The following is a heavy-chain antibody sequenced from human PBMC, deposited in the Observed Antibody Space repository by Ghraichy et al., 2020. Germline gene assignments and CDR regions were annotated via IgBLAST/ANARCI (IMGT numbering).Heavy chain of an antibody. CDR1: GDSIISHNC. Sequence: SETLSLTCAVSGDSIISHNCWSWFRQPPGKGLEWIGEIFHSGSTNYNPSRKSRITISLDKSKNQFSLKITSVTAADTAGYYCAREIDQLRYFDSWGQGTRVTGSS. CDR3: AREIDQLRYFDS. D-gene: IGHD2-2*01. CDR2: IFHSGST. J-gene: IGHJ4*02. V-gene: IGHV4-4*02.